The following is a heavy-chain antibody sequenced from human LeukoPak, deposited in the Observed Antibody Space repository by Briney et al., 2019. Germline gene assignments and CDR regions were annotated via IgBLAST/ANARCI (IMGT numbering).Heavy chain of an antibody. CDR1: GYTFTSYD. D-gene: IGHD4-17*01. CDR3: ATGRSTMTTVTTTTNWYFDL. J-gene: IGHJ2*01. CDR2: MNPNSGNT. V-gene: IGHV1-8*01. Sequence: ASVKVSCKASGYTFTSYDINWVRQATGQGLEWMGWMNPNSGNTGYAQKFQGRVTITADKSTSTAYMELSSLRSEDTAVYYCATGRSTMTTVTTTTNWYFDLWGRGTLVTVSS.